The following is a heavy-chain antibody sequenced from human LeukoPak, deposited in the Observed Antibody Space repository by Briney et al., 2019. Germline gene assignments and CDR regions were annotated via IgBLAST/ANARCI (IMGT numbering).Heavy chain of an antibody. CDR1: GFTFGNAW. J-gene: IGHJ4*02. V-gene: IGHV3-15*07. D-gene: IGHD3-22*01. CDR3: TTLPTYYYDSSGYGFDY. Sequence: GGSLRLSCAASGFTFGNAWMNWVRQAPGKGLEWVGRIKSKTDGGTTDYAAPVKGRFTISRDDSKNTLYLQMNSLKTEDTAVYYCTTLPTYYYDSSGYGFDYWGQGTLVTVSS. CDR2: IKSKTDGGTT.